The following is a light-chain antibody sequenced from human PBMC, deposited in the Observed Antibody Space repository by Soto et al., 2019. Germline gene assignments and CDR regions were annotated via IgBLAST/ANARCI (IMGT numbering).Light chain of an antibody. V-gene: IGKV1-5*03. CDR3: QQYPSFSRT. CDR2: KAS. J-gene: IGKJ1*01. Sequence: DIQMTQSPSTLSASVGDRVTITCRASQSISNYLAWYQQKPGKAPKLLIYKASNLDSGVPSRFSGSGSGTEFTLTISSLQPDDFATYYCQQYPSFSRTFGQGTKVQV. CDR1: QSISNY.